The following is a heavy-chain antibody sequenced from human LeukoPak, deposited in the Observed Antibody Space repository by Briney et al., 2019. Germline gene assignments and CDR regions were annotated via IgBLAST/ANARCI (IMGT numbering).Heavy chain of an antibody. V-gene: IGHV3-7*01. Sequence: GGSLRLSCAASGFTFSSYAMSWVRQAPGKGLEWVANINQDKSSKAYVDSVKGRFTISRDNAKNSLYLQMNSLRAEDTAVYYCWHPMIQGAVSWGQGTLVTVSS. CDR3: WHPMIQGAVS. CDR2: INQDKSSK. CDR1: GFTFSSYA. D-gene: IGHD3-10*01. J-gene: IGHJ5*02.